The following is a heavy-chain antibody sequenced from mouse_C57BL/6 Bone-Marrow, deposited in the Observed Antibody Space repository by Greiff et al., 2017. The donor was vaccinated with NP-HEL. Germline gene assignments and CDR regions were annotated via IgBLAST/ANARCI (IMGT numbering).Heavy chain of an antibody. J-gene: IGHJ2*01. V-gene: IGHV1-11*01. CDR1: GYTFTDHI. CDR2: IYPVSGET. Sequence: VQLQQSGAELASPGASVTLSCKASGYTFTDHIVNWVKKRHGQGLEWIGRIYPVSGETNSNQKFMGKAKFSVDRSSSTVYMVLNSLTSEDPAVYYCGLAYYGSSSLDYWGQGTTLTVSS. CDR3: GLAYYGSSSLDY. D-gene: IGHD1-1*01.